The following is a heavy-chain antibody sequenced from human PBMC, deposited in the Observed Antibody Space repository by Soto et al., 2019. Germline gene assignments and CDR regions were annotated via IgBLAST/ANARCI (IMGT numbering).Heavy chain of an antibody. D-gene: IGHD1-1*01. V-gene: IGHV3-73*02. J-gene: IGHJ4*02. CDR3: TRPNDGYHSTFAY. CDR2: IRSKANNYAT. Sequence: EVQLVESGGGLVQPGGSLKLSCAASGFTFSDSAIHWVRQTSGKGLEWVGRIRSKANNYATVYAASLEGRFPIPRDDSKNTAHLPKNRLKTEDTAVYYSTRPNDGYHSTFAYWGQGTLVRVSS. CDR1: GFTFSDSA.